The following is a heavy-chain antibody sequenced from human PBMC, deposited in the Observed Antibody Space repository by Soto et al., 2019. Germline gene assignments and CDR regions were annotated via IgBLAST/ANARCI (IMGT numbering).Heavy chain of an antibody. V-gene: IGHV3-74*01. D-gene: IGHD1-26*01. J-gene: IGHJ4*02. Sequence: AQLVESGGGLVQPGGSLRLSCAASGFTFSKYWMHWVRQVPGQGPVWVSRLNRDGSRTDYADSVRGRFTIFRDNARNTLYLQMNSLRAEDTVMYYCARDLGGAGSYWGQGTLVTVSS. CDR1: GFTFSKYW. CDR3: ARDLGGAGSY. CDR2: LNRDGSRT.